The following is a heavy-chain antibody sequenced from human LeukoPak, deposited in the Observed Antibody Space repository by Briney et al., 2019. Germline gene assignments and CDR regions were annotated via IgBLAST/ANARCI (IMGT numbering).Heavy chain of an antibody. CDR1: GFTFTSYA. D-gene: IGHD3-22*01. CDR3: AKLLKGYYDSSGYLDAFDI. CDR2: LSGSGGIA. V-gene: IGHV3-23*01. J-gene: IGHJ3*02. Sequence: PGGSLRLSCAASGFTFTSYAMTWVRQAPGKGLEWVSSLSGSGGIAHYADFVRGRFTISRDNSKNTLFLQVNSLGAEDTALYYCAKLLKGYYDSSGYLDAFDIWGQGTMVTVS.